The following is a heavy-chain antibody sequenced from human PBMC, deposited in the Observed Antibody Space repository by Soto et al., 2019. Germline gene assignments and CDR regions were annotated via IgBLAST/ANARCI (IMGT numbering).Heavy chain of an antibody. V-gene: IGHV3-30*04. Sequence: GGSLRLSCAASGFTFSSYAMHWVRQAPGKGLEWVAVISYDGSNKYYADSVKGRFTISRDNSKNTLYLQMNSLRAEDPAVYYCASLYDSSGHDAFDIWGQGTMVTVSS. CDR2: ISYDGSNK. CDR3: ASLYDSSGHDAFDI. J-gene: IGHJ3*02. CDR1: GFTFSSYA. D-gene: IGHD3-22*01.